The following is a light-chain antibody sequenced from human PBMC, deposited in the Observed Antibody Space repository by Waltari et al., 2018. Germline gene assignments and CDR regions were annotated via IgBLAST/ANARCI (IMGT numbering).Light chain of an antibody. V-gene: IGKV2-40*01. CDR2: EVS. CDR3: MQALEFPFT. J-gene: IGKJ3*01. CDR1: QSLLDSEDGNTY. Sequence: DIVMTQTPLSLPVTLGEPASISCRSSQSLLDSEDGNTYLEWYLQKPGQSPQLLIYEVSNRASGVPDRFSGSGSDTDFTLKISRVEAEEVGVYYCMQALEFPFTFGPGTKLDIK.